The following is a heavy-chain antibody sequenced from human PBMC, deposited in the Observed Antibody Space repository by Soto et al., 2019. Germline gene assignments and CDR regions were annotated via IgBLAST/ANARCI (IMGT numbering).Heavy chain of an antibody. CDR1: GASINTYY. CDR2: IHNSGTT. V-gene: IGHV4-59*01. CDR3: ARDYGAGSYGIDY. Sequence: SETLSFTCTVSGASINTYYWAWIRLPPGKGLEWIGYIHNSGTTDYNPSLKSRVTMSVDTSKSQFSLKLSSVTAADTAVYYCARDYGAGSYGIDYWGQGTLVTVSS. D-gene: IGHD3-10*01. J-gene: IGHJ4*02.